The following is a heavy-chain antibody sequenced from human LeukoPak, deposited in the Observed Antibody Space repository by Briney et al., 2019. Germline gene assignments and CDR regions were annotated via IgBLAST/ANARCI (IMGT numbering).Heavy chain of an antibody. CDR3: ARGGFKDYCPTGCYYYGMDV. D-gene: IGHD3-10*01. CDR2: IWYDGSNK. J-gene: IGHJ6*02. V-gene: IGHV3-33*01. Sequence: PGGSLRLSCAASGFTFSSYGMHWVRQAPGKGLEWVAVIWYDGSNKYYADSVKGRFTISRDNSKNTLYLQMNSLRAEDTAVYYCARGGFKDYCPTGCYYYGMDVWGQGTTVTVSS. CDR1: GFTFSSYG.